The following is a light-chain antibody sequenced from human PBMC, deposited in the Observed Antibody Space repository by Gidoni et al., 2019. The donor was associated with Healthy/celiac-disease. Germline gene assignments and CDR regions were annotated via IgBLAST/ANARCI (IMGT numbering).Light chain of an antibody. J-gene: IGKJ2*01. CDR1: QSVSSY. V-gene: IGKV3-11*01. CDR2: CI. CDR3: QQRSNWPMYT. Sequence: EIVFTQSPATLSLSPGERATLSCRASQSVSSYLAGCIQQGHWHPSQVSGSGSGTDFTLTISSLEPEDFAVYYCQQRSNWPMYTFGQGTKLEIK.